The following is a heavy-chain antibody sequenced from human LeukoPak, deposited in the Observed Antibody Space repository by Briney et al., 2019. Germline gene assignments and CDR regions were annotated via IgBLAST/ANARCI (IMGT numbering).Heavy chain of an antibody. CDR3: ARMRLSSHWYFHL. D-gene: IGHD2-21*02. J-gene: IGHJ2*01. CDR2: IYTSGST. Sequence: SETLSLTCTVSGGSISSYYWSWIRQPAGKGLEWIGRIYTSGSTNYNPSLKSRVTMSVDTSKNQFSLWLSSVTAADTAVYYCARMRLSSHWYFHLWGRGTLVTVSS. V-gene: IGHV4-4*07. CDR1: GGSISSYY.